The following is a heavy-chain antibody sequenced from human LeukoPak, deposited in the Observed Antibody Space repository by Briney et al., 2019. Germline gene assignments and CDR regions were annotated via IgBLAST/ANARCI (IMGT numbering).Heavy chain of an antibody. D-gene: IGHD3-10*01. CDR3: ARDLIGDYYGSGSYFDY. V-gene: IGHV1-69*13. Sequence: SVKVSCKASGGTFSSYAISWVRQAPGQGLEWMGGIIPIFGTANYAQKFQGRVTITADESTSTAYMELSSLRSEDTAVYYCARDLIGDYYGSGSYFDYWGQGTLVTVSS. CDR1: GGTFSSYA. CDR2: IIPIFGTA. J-gene: IGHJ4*02.